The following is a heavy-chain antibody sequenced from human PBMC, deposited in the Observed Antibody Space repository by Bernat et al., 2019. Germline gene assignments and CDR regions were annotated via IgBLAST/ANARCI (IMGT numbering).Heavy chain of an antibody. J-gene: IGHJ6*03. D-gene: IGHD6-13*01. CDR2: IKQDGSEK. Sequence: EVQLVESGGGLVQPGGSLRLSCAASGFTFSSYWMSWVRQAPGKGLEWVANIKQDGSEKYYVDYVKGRFTISRDNAKNSLYLQMNSLRAEDTAVYYCARGPIAAAGTYYYYYMDVWGKGTTVTVSS. CDR1: GFTFSSYW. CDR3: ARGPIAAAGTYYYYYMDV. V-gene: IGHV3-7*01.